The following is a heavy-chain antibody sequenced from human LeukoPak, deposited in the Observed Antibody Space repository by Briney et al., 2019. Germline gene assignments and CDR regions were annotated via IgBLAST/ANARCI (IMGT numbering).Heavy chain of an antibody. CDR2: INSDGRST. D-gene: IGHD3-22*01. V-gene: IGHV3-74*01. Sequence: GGSLRLSCAASGFTLSSYWMHWVRQAPGKGLVWVSRINSDGRSTSYADSVKGRFTISRDNAKNTLYLQMNSLRAEDTAVYYCARLRYDSSGRFFDNWGQGTLVTVSS. CDR3: ARLRYDSSGRFFDN. J-gene: IGHJ4*02. CDR1: GFTLSSYW.